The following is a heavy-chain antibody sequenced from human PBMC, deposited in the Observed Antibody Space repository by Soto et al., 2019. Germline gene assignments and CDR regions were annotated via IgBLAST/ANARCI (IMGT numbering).Heavy chain of an antibody. D-gene: IGHD2-15*01. J-gene: IGHJ3*02. CDR1: GYTFPSYY. CDR3: ATYCSGGSCYSRNPNDAFDI. V-gene: IGHV1-46*03. Sequence: ASVKVSCKASGYTFPSYYMHWVRQAPGQGLEWMGIINPSGGSTSYAQKFQGRVTMTRDTSTSTVYMELSSLRSEDTAVYYCATYCSGGSCYSRNPNDAFDIWGQGTMVNVS. CDR2: INPSGGST.